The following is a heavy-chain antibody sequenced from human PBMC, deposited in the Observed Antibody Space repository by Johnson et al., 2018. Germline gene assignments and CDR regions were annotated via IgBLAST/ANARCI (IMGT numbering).Heavy chain of an antibody. J-gene: IGHJ3*01. CDR3: AGHPRESEPFDF. Sequence: QLVESGAEVKKPGESLKISCKGSGYSFTSYWIGWVRQMPGKGLEWMGIIYPADSDPRYSPSFQGQVTISTDKSFTTAYLQWSSLKASDPAMYYCAGHPRESEPFDFGGQGTMVTVSS. CDR1: GYSFTSYW. V-gene: IGHV5-51*01. CDR2: IYPADSDP. D-gene: IGHD5-24*01.